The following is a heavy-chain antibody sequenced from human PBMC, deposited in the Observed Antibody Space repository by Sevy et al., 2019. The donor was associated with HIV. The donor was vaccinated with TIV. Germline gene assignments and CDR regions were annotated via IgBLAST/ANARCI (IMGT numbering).Heavy chain of an antibody. CDR2: ISTSGST. Sequence: SETLSLTCTVSGGSISSGSYYWSWIRQPAGKGLEWVGRISTSGSTNYNPSLKSRVTILRDTSKNQFSLRLTSMTAADTAVYYCARDGAGDWGTNWFAFDIWGQGTMVTVSS. D-gene: IGHD2-21*02. J-gene: IGHJ3*02. CDR1: GGSISSGSYY. V-gene: IGHV4-61*02. CDR3: ARDGAGDWGTNWFAFDI.